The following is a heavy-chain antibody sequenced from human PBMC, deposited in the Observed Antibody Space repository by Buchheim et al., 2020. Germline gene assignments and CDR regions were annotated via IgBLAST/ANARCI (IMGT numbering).Heavy chain of an antibody. CDR3: ARDGGNSENYYCGMDV. CDR1: GGSISSGGYS. J-gene: IGHJ6*02. CDR2: IYYSGST. Sequence: QVQLQESGPGLVKPSQTLSLTCAVSGGSISSGGYSWSWIRQPPGKGLEWIGNIYYSGSTYYNPSLKSRVTISVDTSKNQFSLKLSSVTAADTAVYYCARDGGNSENYYCGMDVWGQGTT. V-gene: IGHV4-30-4*07. D-gene: IGHD4-23*01.